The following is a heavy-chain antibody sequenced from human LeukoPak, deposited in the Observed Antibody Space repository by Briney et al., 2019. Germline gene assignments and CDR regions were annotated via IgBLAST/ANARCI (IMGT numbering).Heavy chain of an antibody. Sequence: SENMSLTCTVSGGSISSSAYCWGWIREPPGKGLEWIGNLYCGDSTYYNPSLKSRVTLSGDASKNQFSLSLSSVTAADTGVYFWTRLHPRREAVSTEGWNFDMWGQGTLVTVSS. CDR3: TRLHPRREAVSTEGWNFDM. J-gene: IGHJ4*02. CDR2: LYCGDST. V-gene: IGHV4-39*01. CDR1: GGSISSSAYC. D-gene: IGHD1-7*01.